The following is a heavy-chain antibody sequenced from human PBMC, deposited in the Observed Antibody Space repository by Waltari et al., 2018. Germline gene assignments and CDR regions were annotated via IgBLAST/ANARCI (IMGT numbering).Heavy chain of an antibody. J-gene: IGHJ5*02. CDR2: IIPIFGTA. D-gene: IGHD2-2*01. V-gene: IGHV1-69*05. CDR3: ARDCSSTSCYGRKDWFDP. Sequence: QVQLVQSGAEVKKPGSSMKVSCKASGGTFSSYAISWVRQAPGQGLEWMGGIIPIFGTANYAQKFQGRVTITTDESTSTAYMELSSLRSEDTAVYYCARDCSSTSCYGRKDWFDPWGQGTLVTVSS. CDR1: GGTFSSYA.